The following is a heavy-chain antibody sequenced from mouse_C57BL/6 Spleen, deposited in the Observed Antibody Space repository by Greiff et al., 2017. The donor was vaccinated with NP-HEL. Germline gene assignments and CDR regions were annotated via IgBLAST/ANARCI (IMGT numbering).Heavy chain of an antibody. CDR2: IDPSDSET. Sequence: VQLQESGAELVRPGSSVKLSCKASGYTFTSYWMHWVKQRPIQGLEWIGNIDPSDSETHYNQKFKDKATLTVDKSSSTAYMQLSSLTSEDSAVYYCARGDYYGSSFYYFDYWGQGTTLTVSS. CDR1: GYTFTSYW. V-gene: IGHV1-52*01. CDR3: ARGDYYGSSFYYFDY. J-gene: IGHJ2*01. D-gene: IGHD1-1*01.